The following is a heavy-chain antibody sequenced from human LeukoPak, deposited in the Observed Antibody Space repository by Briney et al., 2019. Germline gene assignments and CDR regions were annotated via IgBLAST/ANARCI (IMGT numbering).Heavy chain of an antibody. V-gene: IGHV3-21*01. J-gene: IGHJ4*02. CDR3: ARETTVAGDFDY. CDR2: ISSSSSYI. Sequence: GGSLRLSCAASGFTFSSYSMNWVRQAPGKGLEWVSSISSSSSYIYYADSVKGRFTISRDNAKNSLYLQMNSLRVEDTAVYYCARETTVAGDFDYWGQGTLVTVSS. D-gene: IGHD4-17*01. CDR1: GFTFSSYS.